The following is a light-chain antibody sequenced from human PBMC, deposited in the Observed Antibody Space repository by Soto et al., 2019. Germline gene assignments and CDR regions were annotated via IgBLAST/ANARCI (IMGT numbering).Light chain of an antibody. J-gene: IGKJ1*01. CDR3: QHYHSSPRT. CDR1: QGIRHY. CDR2: AAS. V-gene: IGKV1-16*02. Sequence: DIQMTQSPSSLSASVGDRVTITCRASQGIRHYLAWFQQKPGKAPRSLISAASTLQRGVPSKFSGGRSGTDFALNTSSLPTEDFATYYCQHYHSSPRTFAQATKVEIK.